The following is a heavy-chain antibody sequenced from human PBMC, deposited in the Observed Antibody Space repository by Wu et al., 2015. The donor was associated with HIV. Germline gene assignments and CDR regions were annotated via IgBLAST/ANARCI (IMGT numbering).Heavy chain of an antibody. J-gene: IGHJ3*02. Sequence: QVQLLQSGAEVKKPGASVMVSCKASGYTFTDYYMYWVRQAPGQGLEWMGWINPNRGGTKYAQKFQGRVTMTRDTSISTAYIELGGLTSDDTAVYYCARDELFRVDDAFDMWGQGTMVTVSS. V-gene: IGHV1-2*02. D-gene: IGHD2-15*01. CDR3: ARDELFRVDDAFDM. CDR2: INPNRGGT. CDR1: GYTFTDYY.